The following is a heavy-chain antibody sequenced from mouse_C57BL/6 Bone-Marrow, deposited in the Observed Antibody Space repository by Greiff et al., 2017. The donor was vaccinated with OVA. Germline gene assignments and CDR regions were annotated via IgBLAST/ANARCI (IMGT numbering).Heavy chain of an antibody. CDR2: IYPGSGST. D-gene: IGHD2-5*01. V-gene: IGHV1-55*01. CDR3: ARFGSNYGYAMDY. J-gene: IGHJ4*01. Sequence: QVQLQQPGAELVKPGASVKMSCKASGYTFTSYWITWVKQRPGQGLEWIGDIYPGSGSTNYNEKFKSKATLTVDTSSSTAYMQLSSLTSEDSAVYYCARFGSNYGYAMDYWGQGTSVTVSS. CDR1: GYTFTSYW.